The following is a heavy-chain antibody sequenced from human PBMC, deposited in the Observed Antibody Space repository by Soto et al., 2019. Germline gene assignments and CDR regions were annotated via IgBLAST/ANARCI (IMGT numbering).Heavy chain of an antibody. J-gene: IGHJ2*01. Sequence: QVQLQQWGAGPLRPLETLSLTCGVSGGSFSGYYWAWIRQSPGKGLEWIGEINDRGSINYNPSLKSRVSISVDTSKNHYSLNLRSVPAADTAVYYCAGESHDILTGPPWVWYFDLWGRGTLVTVSS. CDR2: INDRGSI. D-gene: IGHD3-9*01. CDR3: AGESHDILTGPPWVWYFDL. CDR1: GGSFSGYY. V-gene: IGHV4-34*01.